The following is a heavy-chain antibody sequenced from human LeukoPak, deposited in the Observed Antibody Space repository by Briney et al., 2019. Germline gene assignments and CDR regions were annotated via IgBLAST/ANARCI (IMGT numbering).Heavy chain of an antibody. CDR1: GYTFTSYY. CDR3: ARDRIGYGGRYYFYY. CDR2: INPSGGST. J-gene: IGHJ4*02. D-gene: IGHD3-22*01. V-gene: IGHV1-46*01. Sequence: EASVKVSCKASGYTFTSYYMHWVRQAPGQGLEWMGLINPSGGSTSYAQKFQGRVTMTRDTSTSTVYMELSSLRSEDTAVYYCARDRIGYGGRYYFYYSGQGTLVTVSS.